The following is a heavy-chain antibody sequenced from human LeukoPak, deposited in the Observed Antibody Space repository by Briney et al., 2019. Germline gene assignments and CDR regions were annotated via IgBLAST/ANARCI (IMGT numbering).Heavy chain of an antibody. D-gene: IGHD2-15*01. CDR2: IKQDGNQK. CDR3: ARVQGYCSGGSCFPWDY. J-gene: IGHJ4*02. V-gene: IGHV3-7*05. Sequence: GGSLRLSCAASGFTSSSYSMSWVRQAPGKGLEWVANIKQDGNQKYYVDSVKGRFTISRDNAQNSLYLQMNSLRAEETAVYYCARVQGYCSGGSCFPWDYWGQGALVTVSS. CDR1: GFTSSSYS.